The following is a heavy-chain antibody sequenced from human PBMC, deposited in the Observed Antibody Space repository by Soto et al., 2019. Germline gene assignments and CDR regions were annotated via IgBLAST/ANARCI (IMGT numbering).Heavy chain of an antibody. V-gene: IGHV4-31*03. CDR2: IFHSGST. CDR1: RAFITSGGFY. Sequence: QVQLQESGPGLVKPSQTLSLTCSVSRAFITSGGFYYSWIRQPPGKGLEWLGYIFHSGSTLYNPSLRGRLTLSADTSRNHLSLHLTSVTAADTAVYYCVRGGIAGHWFDPWGQGILVTVSS. J-gene: IGHJ5*02. CDR3: VRGGIAGHWFDP. D-gene: IGHD2-15*01.